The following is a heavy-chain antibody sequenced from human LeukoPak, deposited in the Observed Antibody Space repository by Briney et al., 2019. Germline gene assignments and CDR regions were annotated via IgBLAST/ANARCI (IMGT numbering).Heavy chain of an antibody. D-gene: IGHD3-10*01. V-gene: IGHV4-59*01. CDR2: IYYSGST. J-gene: IGHJ3*02. CDR3: ASRRSLGAFDI. Sequence: PSETLSLTCTVSGGSISSYYWSWIRQPPGKGLEWIGYIYYSGSTNYNPSLKSRVTISVDTSKNQFSLKLSSVTAADTAVYYCASRRSLGAFDIWGQGTMVTVSS. CDR1: GGSISSYY.